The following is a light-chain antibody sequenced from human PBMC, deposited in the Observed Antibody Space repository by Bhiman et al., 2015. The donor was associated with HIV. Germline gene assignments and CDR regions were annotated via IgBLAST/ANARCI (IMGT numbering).Light chain of an antibody. V-gene: IGLV3-21*01. CDR2: DET. J-gene: IGLJ2*01. CDR3: CSYAGGITYVV. CDR1: NIGRQR. Sequence: SYELTQPPSVSVAPGQTASISCGGGNIGRQRVHWYQQKAGLAPVLLIFDETDRPSGIPERFSGSISGNTASLTISGLQAEDEGDYYCCSYAGGITYVVFGGGTKLTVL.